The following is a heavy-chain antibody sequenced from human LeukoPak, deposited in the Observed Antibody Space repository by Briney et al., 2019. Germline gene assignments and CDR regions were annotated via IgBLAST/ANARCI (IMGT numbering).Heavy chain of an antibody. CDR3: AREGCSGGSCYHNWFDP. V-gene: IGHV3-48*03. CDR1: GFTFSSYE. J-gene: IGHJ5*02. D-gene: IGHD2-15*01. CDR2: ISSSGSTI. Sequence: GGSLRLSCAASGFTFSSYEMNWVRQAPGQGLEWVSYISSSGSTIYYADSVKGRFTISRDNAKNSLYLQMNSLRAEDTAVYYCAREGCSGGSCYHNWFDPWGQGTLVTVSS.